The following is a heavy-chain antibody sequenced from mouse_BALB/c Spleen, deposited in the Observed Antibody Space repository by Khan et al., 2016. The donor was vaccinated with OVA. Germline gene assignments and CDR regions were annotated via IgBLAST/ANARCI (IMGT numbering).Heavy chain of an antibody. D-gene: IGHD2-14*01. CDR2: IVPGDGST. Sequence: QVRLQQSGAELVKPGASVKLSCKASGYTFTSYDINWVRQRPGQGLEWIGWIVPGDGSTKYNEKFKGKATLTTDKSSSTAYMQLNRLTSEDSAVXYGGGGGYGGFAYWGQGTLVTVSA. J-gene: IGHJ3*01. V-gene: IGHV1-85*01. CDR3: GGGGYGGFAY. CDR1: GYTFTSYD.